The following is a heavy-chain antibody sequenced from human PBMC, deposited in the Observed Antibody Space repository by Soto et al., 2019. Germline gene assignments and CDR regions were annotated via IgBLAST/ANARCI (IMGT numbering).Heavy chain of an antibody. CDR2: ISYDGSNK. CDR1: GFTFSSYG. CDR3: AKVQEYYGSGSYYDY. D-gene: IGHD3-10*01. J-gene: IGHJ4*02. V-gene: IGHV3-30*18. Sequence: GGSLRLSCAASGFTFSSYGMHWVRQAPGKGLEWVAVISYDGSNKYYADSVKGRFTISRDNSKNTLYLQMNSLRAEDTAVYYCAKVQEYYGSGSYYDYWGQGTLVTVSS.